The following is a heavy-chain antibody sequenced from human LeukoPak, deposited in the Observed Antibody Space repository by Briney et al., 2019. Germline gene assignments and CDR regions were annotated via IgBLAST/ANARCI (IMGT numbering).Heavy chain of an antibody. CDR2: IRYDGSNK. J-gene: IGHJ3*02. D-gene: IGHD1-26*01. CDR3: AKGGARELLVDAFDI. V-gene: IGHV3-30*02. Sequence: GGSLRLSCAASGFTFSSYGMHWVRQAPGKGLEWVAFIRYDGSNKYYADSVKGRFAISRDNSKHALYLQMNSLRGEDTAVYYCAKGGARELLVDAFDIWGQGTMVTVSS. CDR1: GFTFSSYG.